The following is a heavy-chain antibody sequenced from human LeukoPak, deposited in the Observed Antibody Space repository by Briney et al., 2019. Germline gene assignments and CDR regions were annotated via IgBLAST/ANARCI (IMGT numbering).Heavy chain of an antibody. CDR1: GFAFSSYA. CDR2: ISYDGSNK. Sequence: GRSLRLSCAASGFAFSSYAMHWVRQAPGKGLEWVAVISYDGSNKYYADSVKGRFTISRDNSKNTLYLQMNSLRAEDTAVYYCARTLDERGFDYWGQGTLVTASS. V-gene: IGHV3-30-3*01. J-gene: IGHJ4*02. D-gene: IGHD1-1*01. CDR3: ARTLDERGFDY.